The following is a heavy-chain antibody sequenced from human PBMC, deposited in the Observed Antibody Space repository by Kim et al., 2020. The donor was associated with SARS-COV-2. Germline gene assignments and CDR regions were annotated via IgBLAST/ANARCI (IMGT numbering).Heavy chain of an antibody. Sequence: GGSLRLSCAASGFTFSDYYMTWIRQAPGKGLEWVSYIDTYSTFTNYADSVKGRFTISRDNAHNSLYLQMNSLRAEDTAVYYCARGGYSSSCDYWGQGTLVTVSS. CDR1: GFTFSDYY. D-gene: IGHD6-13*01. CDR2: IDTYSTFT. V-gene: IGHV3-11*05. CDR3: ARGGYSSSCDY. J-gene: IGHJ4*02.